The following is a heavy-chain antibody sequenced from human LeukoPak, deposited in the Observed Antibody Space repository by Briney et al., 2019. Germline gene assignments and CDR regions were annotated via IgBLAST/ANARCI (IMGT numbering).Heavy chain of an antibody. V-gene: IGHV5-51*01. CDR3: ARHNAMVGYYYGMDV. D-gene: IGHD5-18*01. CDR2: IYPGDSDT. Sequence: GGSLEISCKGPGYSFTSYWIGWVRQMPGKGLGWMGIIYPGDSDTRYSPSFQGQVTISADKSISTAYLQWSSLKASDTAMYYCARHNAMVGYYYGMDVWGQGTTVTVSS. J-gene: IGHJ6*02. CDR1: GYSFTSYW.